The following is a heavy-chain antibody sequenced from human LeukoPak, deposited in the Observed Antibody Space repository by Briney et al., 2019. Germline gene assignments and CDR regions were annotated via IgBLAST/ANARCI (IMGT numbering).Heavy chain of an antibody. D-gene: IGHD2-21*01. CDR3: ASGSVVIALDQ. V-gene: IGHV4-59*01. J-gene: IGHJ4*02. CDR2: IYHTGNT. Sequence: SETLSLTCTVSGGSITTYYWSWIRQPPGKRQEWIVHIYHTGNTFYNPSLESRVTSSIDTSKKGFFLNISSVTAAATAGSFCASGSVVIALDQWGQGTLVTVS. CDR1: GGSITTYY.